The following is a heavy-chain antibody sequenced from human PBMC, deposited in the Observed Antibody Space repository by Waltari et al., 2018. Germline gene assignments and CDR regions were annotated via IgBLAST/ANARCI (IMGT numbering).Heavy chain of an antibody. V-gene: IGHV3-48*04. CDR2: ISGSSRTI. Sequence: EVQLVESGGGLVQPGGSLRLSCAASGFCFSTYSMNWVRQAPGKGLEWLSYISGSSRTIYYAGSVKGRFTISRDNAKNSLYLHMNSLRAEDTAIYYCARDKTPVDYRGQGTLVTVSS. D-gene: IGHD2-15*01. CDR3: ARDKTPVDY. J-gene: IGHJ4*02. CDR1: GFCFSTYS.